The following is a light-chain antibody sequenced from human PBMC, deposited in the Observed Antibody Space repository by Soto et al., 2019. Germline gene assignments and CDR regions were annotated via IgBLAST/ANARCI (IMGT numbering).Light chain of an antibody. J-gene: IGKJ3*01. Sequence: EIVLTQSPATLSLSPGERATLSCRASQSVSIHLAWYQQKGGQAPRLLIYDTSNRANGIPARFSGSGSGTDVTLTISSLETEDSAVYYCQQRGNWPPGCTFGHGTKVDIK. V-gene: IGKV3-11*01. CDR1: QSVSIH. CDR2: DTS. CDR3: QQRGNWPPGCT.